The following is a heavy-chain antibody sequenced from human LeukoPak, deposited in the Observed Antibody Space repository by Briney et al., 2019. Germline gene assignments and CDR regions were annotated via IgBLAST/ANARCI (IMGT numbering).Heavy chain of an antibody. D-gene: IGHD3-16*01. J-gene: IGHJ4*02. V-gene: IGHV1-2*06. CDR1: GYTFTGSY. Sequence: ASVKVSCKTSGYTFTGSYVHWVRQAPGQGLEWMGRIDVNSGDTYLAQKFQGRVTLTRDTSISTDYLELSSLNSDDSAVYYCARYIGGSGWCWGQGALVTVSS. CDR3: ARYIGGSGWC. CDR2: IDVNSGDT.